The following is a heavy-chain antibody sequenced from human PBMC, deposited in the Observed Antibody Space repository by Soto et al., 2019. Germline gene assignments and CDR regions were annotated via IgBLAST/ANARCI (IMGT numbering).Heavy chain of an antibody. Sequence: EVQLLESGGGLVQPGGSLRLSCAASGFTFSRPAMSWVRQAPGKGLEWVSTLSAFDNTYYADSVKGRFIISRDISKNTLSLQMKSLRVADTAVYYCAKDPRAYSTNMGYYFDYWGQGSLVTVSS. V-gene: IGHV3-23*01. CDR2: LSAFDNT. CDR3: AKDPRAYSTNMGYYFDY. D-gene: IGHD6-13*01. CDR1: GFTFSRPA. J-gene: IGHJ4*02.